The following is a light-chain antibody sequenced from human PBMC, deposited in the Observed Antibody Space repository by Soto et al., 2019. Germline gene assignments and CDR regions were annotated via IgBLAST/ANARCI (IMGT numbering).Light chain of an antibody. V-gene: IGKV1-5*03. CDR2: RAS. CDR3: QQYTGYSRT. Sequence: DIQLTQSPSTLSASIGDRVTITCRASESVNSWLAWYQQKPGKAPKFLIYRASSLDSGVPSRFSGSGSGTEFTLTISGLQPDDFATYFCQQYTGYSRTFGQGTKVDNK. CDR1: ESVNSW. J-gene: IGKJ1*01.